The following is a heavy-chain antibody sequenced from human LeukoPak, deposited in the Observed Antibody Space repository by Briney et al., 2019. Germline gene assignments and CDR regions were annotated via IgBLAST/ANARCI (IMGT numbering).Heavy chain of an antibody. CDR3: ASRGYSYGLRTEFDY. CDR2: IYHSGST. J-gene: IGHJ4*02. V-gene: IGHV4-4*02. D-gene: IGHD5-18*01. CDR1: GGSISSSNW. Sequence: SETLSLTCAVSGGSISSSNWWSWVRQPPGKGLEWIGEIYHSGSTNYNPSLKSRVTISVDTSKNQFSLKLSSVTAADTAVYYCASRGYSYGLRTEFDYWGQGTLVTVSS.